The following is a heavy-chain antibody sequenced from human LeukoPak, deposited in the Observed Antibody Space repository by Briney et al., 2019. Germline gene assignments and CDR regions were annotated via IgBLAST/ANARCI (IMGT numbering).Heavy chain of an antibody. CDR2: ISFSGST. CDR1: GGPISGGGYF. Sequence: SETLSLTCTVSGGPISGGGYFWSWIRHHPGQGLEWIGYISFSGSTYYSPSLESRVSISVDTSKKQFSLRLTSVTAADTAVYFCAREAYDSSGHRYFQHWGQGTLVTVSS. D-gene: IGHD3-22*01. V-gene: IGHV4-31*03. CDR3: AREAYDSSGHRYFQH. J-gene: IGHJ1*01.